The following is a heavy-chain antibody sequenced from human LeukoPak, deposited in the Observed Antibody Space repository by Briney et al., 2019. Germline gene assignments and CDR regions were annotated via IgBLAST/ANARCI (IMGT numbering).Heavy chain of an antibody. V-gene: IGHV1-18*01. CDR2: ISAYNGNT. CDR1: GYTFTSYG. Sequence: ASVKVSFKASGYTFTSYGISWVRQAPGQGLDWMGWISAYNGNTNYAQKLQGRVTMTTDTSTSTPYMALRSLRSDDTAVYYCARDRYYYDSSGYYYVNWGQGTLVTVSS. D-gene: IGHD3-22*01. CDR3: ARDRYYYDSSGYYYVN. J-gene: IGHJ4*02.